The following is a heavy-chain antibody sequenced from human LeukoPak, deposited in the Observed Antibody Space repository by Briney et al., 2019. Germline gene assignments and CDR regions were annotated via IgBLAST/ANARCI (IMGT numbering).Heavy chain of an antibody. CDR3: TRDQTPYY. CDR2: IASETYGGTA. V-gene: IGHV3-49*04. CDR1: GFTFGDYA. J-gene: IGHJ4*02. Sequence: GGSLRLSCTTSGFTFGDYAMTWVRQAPGKGLEWVGFIASETYGGTAEYAASVKGRFIISRDDSKSIAYLQMNSLKTEDTAVYYCTRDQTPYYWGQGTLVTVSS.